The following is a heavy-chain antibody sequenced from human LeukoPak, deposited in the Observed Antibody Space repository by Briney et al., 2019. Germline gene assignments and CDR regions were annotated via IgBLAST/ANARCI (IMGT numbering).Heavy chain of an antibody. CDR3: AKNIAVAGTGEAFDI. D-gene: IGHD6-19*01. J-gene: IGHJ3*02. Sequence: PSETLSLTCTVSGGSISSYYWSWIRQPSGKGLEWIGYIYYSGSTNYNPSLKSRVTISVDTSKNQFSLKLSSVTAADTAVYYCAKNIAVAGTGEAFDIWGQGTMVTVSS. CDR1: GGSISSYY. CDR2: IYYSGST. V-gene: IGHV4-59*08.